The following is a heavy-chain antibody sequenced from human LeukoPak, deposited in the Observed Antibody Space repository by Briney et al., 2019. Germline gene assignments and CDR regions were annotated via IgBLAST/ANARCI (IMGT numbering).Heavy chain of an antibody. CDR2: IYHSGST. CDR1: GGSFSGYS. J-gene: IGHJ4*02. CDR3: ARGTGIITSCSV. D-gene: IGHD2-2*01. V-gene: IGHV4-30-2*01. Sequence: SETLSLTCAVYGGSFSGYSWNWIRQPPGKGLEWIGSIYHSGSTYYSPSLKSRVTMSVDRSKNQFSLKLSSVTAADTAVNYCARGTGIITSCSVWGQGTLVTVSS.